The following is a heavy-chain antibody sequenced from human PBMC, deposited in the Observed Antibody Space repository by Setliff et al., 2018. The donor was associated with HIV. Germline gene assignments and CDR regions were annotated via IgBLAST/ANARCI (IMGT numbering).Heavy chain of an antibody. Sequence: SETLSLTCAVSGPYSISSGFYWGWIRQPPGKGPEWIGNIYHSGNTYYNPSLKSRVTISVDTSKNQFSLKVSSVTAADTAVYYCARVSITYWYSIPRDYYDYMDVWGEGTTVTVSS. CDR3: ARVSITYWYSIPRDYYDYMDV. CDR1: GPYSISSGFY. D-gene: IGHD2-8*02. J-gene: IGHJ6*03. CDR2: IYHSGNT. V-gene: IGHV4-38-2*01.